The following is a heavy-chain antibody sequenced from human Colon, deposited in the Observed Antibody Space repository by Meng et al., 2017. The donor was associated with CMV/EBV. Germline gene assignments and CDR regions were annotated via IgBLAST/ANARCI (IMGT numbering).Heavy chain of an antibody. V-gene: IGHV1-18*01. J-gene: IGHJ4*02. CDR2: ISAHSGDT. CDR3: ARDWEAAWNTVITDL. CDR1: GYTFNKDG. Sequence: SGYTFNKDGISWMRQAPGQGLEWMGWISAHSGDTWLISPFKQRVILTTDTASSTAQMELTGLTSDDTAVYYCARDWEAAWNTVITDLWGQGTLVTVSS. D-gene: IGHD1/OR15-1a*01.